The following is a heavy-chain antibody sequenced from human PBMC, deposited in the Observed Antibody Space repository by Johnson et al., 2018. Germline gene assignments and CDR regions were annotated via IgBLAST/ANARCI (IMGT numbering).Heavy chain of an antibody. Sequence: EVRLGETGGGLVQQRGSLRLWCAASGFTFDGFSMNWVRQAPGKGLEWVTHISSSGTTTYYADAVRGRFIIARDNAKNALYLQVNRLRDEDTAVYYCARGCSYTSCYRTDYFQHWGQGTLVTVSS. CDR2: ISSSGTTT. D-gene: IGHD2-2*02. CDR1: GFTFDGFS. V-gene: IGHV3-48*02. CDR3: ARGCSYTSCYRTDYFQH. J-gene: IGHJ1*01.